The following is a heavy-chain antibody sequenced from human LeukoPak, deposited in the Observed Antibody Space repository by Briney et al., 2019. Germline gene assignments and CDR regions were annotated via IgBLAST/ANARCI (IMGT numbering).Heavy chain of an antibody. CDR3: ASFPLRLGELSLAQFDY. CDR2: MNPNSGNT. J-gene: IGHJ4*02. Sequence: ASVKVSCKASGYTFTSYDINWVRQATGQGLEWMGWMNPNSGNTGYAQKFQGRVTMTRNTSISTAYMELSSLRSEDTAVYYCASFPLRLGELSLAQFDYWGQGTLVTVSS. D-gene: IGHD3-16*02. V-gene: IGHV1-8*01. CDR1: GYTFTSYD.